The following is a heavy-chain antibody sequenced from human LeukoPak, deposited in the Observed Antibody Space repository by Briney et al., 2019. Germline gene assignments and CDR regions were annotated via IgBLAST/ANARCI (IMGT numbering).Heavy chain of an antibody. J-gene: IGHJ5*02. V-gene: IGHV3-23*01. CDR2: ISGSGGST. CDR1: GFTFSSYA. CDR3: ARLTASSWRLDP. Sequence: GRSLRLSCAASGFTFSSYAMSWVRQAPGKGLEWVSAISGSGGSTYYADSVKGRFTISRDNSKNTLYLQMNSLRAEDTAVYYCARLTASSWRLDPWGQGTLVSVSS. D-gene: IGHD6-13*01.